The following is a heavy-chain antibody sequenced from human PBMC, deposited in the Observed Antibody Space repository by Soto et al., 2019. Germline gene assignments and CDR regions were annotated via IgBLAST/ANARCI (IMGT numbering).Heavy chain of an antibody. J-gene: IGHJ6*03. Sequence: GGSLRLSCAASGFTFSSYSMNWVRQAPGKGLEWVSYIISSSSTIYYADSVKGRFTISRDNAKNSLYLQMNSLRAEDTAVYYCARDQDEYYVYYYMDVWGKGTTVTVSS. V-gene: IGHV3-48*01. CDR1: GFTFSSYS. D-gene: IGHD3-3*01. CDR2: IISSSSTI. CDR3: ARDQDEYYVYYYMDV.